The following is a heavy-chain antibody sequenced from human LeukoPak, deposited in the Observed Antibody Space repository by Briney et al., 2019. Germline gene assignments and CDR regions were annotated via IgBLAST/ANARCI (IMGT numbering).Heavy chain of an antibody. J-gene: IGHJ3*02. Sequence: GGSLRLSCAASGFTFSSYAMSWVRQAPGKGLEWVSAISGSGGSTYYADSVKGRFTISRDNSKNTLYLQMNSLRAEDTAVYYCARDRVLGYCSSTSCSRAFDIWGQGTMVTVSS. CDR2: ISGSGGST. D-gene: IGHD2-2*01. CDR1: GFTFSSYA. CDR3: ARDRVLGYCSSTSCSRAFDI. V-gene: IGHV3-23*01.